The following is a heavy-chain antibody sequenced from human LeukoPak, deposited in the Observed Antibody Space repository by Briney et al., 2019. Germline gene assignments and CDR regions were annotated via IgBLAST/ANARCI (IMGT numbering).Heavy chain of an antibody. J-gene: IGHJ5*02. CDR3: AKDGGAARPKDWSDP. D-gene: IGHD6-6*01. CDR1: GFTFSSYW. Sequence: PGGSLRLSCAASGFTFSSYWMSWVRQAPGKGLEWVSAISGSGGSTYYADSVKGRFTISRDNSKNTLYLQMNSLRAEDTAVYYCAKDGGAARPKDWSDPWGQGTLVTVSS. V-gene: IGHV3-23*01. CDR2: ISGSGGST.